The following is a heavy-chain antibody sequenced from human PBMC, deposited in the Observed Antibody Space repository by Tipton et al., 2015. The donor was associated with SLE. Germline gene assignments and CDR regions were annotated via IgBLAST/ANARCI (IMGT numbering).Heavy chain of an antibody. V-gene: IGHV3-33*01. D-gene: IGHD1-14*01. CDR1: GFSFSNYD. Sequence: SLRLSCAASGFSFSNYDMHWVRQAPGKGLEWVAFITFDGSNRYYADSVKGRFTISRDNSKNTLYLQMNSLRAEDTAVYYCARGSESWGQGTLVTVSS. CDR2: ITFDGSNR. CDR3: ARGSES. J-gene: IGHJ5*02.